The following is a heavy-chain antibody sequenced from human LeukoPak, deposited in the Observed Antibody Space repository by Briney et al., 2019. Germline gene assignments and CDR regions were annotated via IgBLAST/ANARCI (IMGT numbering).Heavy chain of an antibody. CDR1: GFTGSSNL. Sequence: GGSLRLSCAASGFTGSSNLMTWVRQRPGRGLEWLSSSYSAGATYYADSVKGRFTISRDHSNNSVSLQMTNLRVEDTAIYYCARGASRISWPGIDYWGQGTLVTVSS. CDR2: SYSAGAT. CDR3: ARGASRISWPGIDY. J-gene: IGHJ4*02. D-gene: IGHD3-3*02. V-gene: IGHV3-53*01.